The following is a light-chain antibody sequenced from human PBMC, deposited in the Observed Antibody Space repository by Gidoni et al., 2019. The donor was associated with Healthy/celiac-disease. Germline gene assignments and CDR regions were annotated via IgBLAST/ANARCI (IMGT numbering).Light chain of an antibody. J-gene: IGLJ2*01. CDR1: SSNIGAGYA. Sequence: QSVLTQPPSVSGAPGQRVTISCTGSSSNIGAGYAVHWYQPLPGTAPKLLIYGDSNRPSGVPDRFSGSKSGTSASLAITGLQAEDEADYYCQSYDSSDVVFGGGTKLTVL. V-gene: IGLV1-40*01. CDR3: QSYDSSDVV. CDR2: GDS.